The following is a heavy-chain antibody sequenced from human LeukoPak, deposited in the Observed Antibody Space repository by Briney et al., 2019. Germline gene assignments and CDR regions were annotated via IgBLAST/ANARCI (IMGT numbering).Heavy chain of an antibody. Sequence: GGSLTLSCAASGFTFSSYSMNWLRQAPGKGLEWVSSISSSSSYIYYADSVKGRFTISRDNAKNSLYLQMNSLRAEDTAVYYCARDLYDSSGYYYGYWGQGTLVSVSS. CDR3: ARDLYDSSGYYYGY. J-gene: IGHJ4*02. CDR2: ISSSSSYI. V-gene: IGHV3-21*01. D-gene: IGHD3-22*01. CDR1: GFTFSSYS.